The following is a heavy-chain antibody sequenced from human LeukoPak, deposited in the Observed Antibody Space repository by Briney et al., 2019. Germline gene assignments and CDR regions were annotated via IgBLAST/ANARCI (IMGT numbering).Heavy chain of an antibody. J-gene: IGHJ5*02. CDR1: GGSISSGGYY. V-gene: IGHV4-31*03. CDR3: ARGIAAAGTGWSDP. Sequence: KPSETLSLTCTVSGGSISSGGYYWSWIRQHPGKGLEWIGYIYYSGSTYYNPSLKSRVTISVDTSKNQFSLKLSSVTAADTAVYYCARGIAAAGTGWSDPWGQGTLVTVSS. CDR2: IYYSGST. D-gene: IGHD6-13*01.